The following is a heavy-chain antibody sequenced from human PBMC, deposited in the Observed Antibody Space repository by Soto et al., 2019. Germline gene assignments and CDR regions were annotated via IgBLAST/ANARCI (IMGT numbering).Heavy chain of an antibody. J-gene: IGHJ4*02. D-gene: IGHD5-12*01. V-gene: IGHV4-39*01. CDR3: ARLAYSHYST. CDR1: VGSITLGGYY. CDR2: IYYSGTT. Sequence: PSETLSVRCTVSVGSITLGGYYWFWFRQPPGKGLEWVATIYYSGTTYYNPSLKSRLTISLDTSRNQFSLDLTSVTAADTAVYYCARLAYSHYSTWGQVTLVTVSS.